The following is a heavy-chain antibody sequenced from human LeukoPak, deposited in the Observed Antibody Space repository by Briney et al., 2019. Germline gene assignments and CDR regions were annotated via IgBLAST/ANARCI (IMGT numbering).Heavy chain of an antibody. CDR3: ASVYCGGDCLVPHFDY. V-gene: IGHV4-39*07. Sequence: SETLSLTCTVSGGSISSYYWGWIRQPPGKGLEWIGSIYYSGSTYYNPSLKSRVTISVDTSKNQFSLKLSSVTAADTAVYYCASVYCGGDCLVPHFDYWGQGTLVTVSS. D-gene: IGHD2-21*02. CDR1: GGSISSYY. CDR2: IYYSGST. J-gene: IGHJ4*02.